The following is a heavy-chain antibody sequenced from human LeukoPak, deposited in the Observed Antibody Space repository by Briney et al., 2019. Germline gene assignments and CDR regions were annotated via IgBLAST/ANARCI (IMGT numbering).Heavy chain of an antibody. CDR1: GFTFGDYA. J-gene: IGHJ4*02. Sequence: GGSLRLSCTASGFTFGDYAMSWVRQAPGKGLEWVGFIRSKAYGGTTEYAASVKGRFTISRDDSKSIAYLQMNSLKTEDTAVYYCTRVGYSGYDSYYFDYWGQGTLVTVSS. V-gene: IGHV3-49*04. CDR3: TRVGYSGYDSYYFDY. D-gene: IGHD5-12*01. CDR2: IRSKAYGGTT.